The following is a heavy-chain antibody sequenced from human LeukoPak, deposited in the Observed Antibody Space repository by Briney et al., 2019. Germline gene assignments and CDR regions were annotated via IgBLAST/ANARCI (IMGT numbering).Heavy chain of an antibody. V-gene: IGHV3-66*01. Sequence: GGSLRLSCAASGFTFRTYAMTWVRQAPGKGLEWVSVIYGGGSTYYADSVKGRFTISRDNSRNTLYLQMSSLRTEDTAVYYCVKDRRIQVDDAFDIWGQGTMVTVSS. D-gene: IGHD2-15*01. J-gene: IGHJ3*02. CDR1: GFTFRTYA. CDR3: VKDRRIQVDDAFDI. CDR2: IYGGGST.